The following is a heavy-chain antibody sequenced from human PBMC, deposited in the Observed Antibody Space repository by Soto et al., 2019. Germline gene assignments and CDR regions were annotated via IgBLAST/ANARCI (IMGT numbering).Heavy chain of an antibody. Sequence: QVQLVESEGGLVKPGGSLRLSCAASGLTFSDHYMTWIRQAPGKGLEWISYISSSAGTIYYADSVKGRFTISRDNAKNSLYLQMTNLRAEDTAVYYCARAPYFGSGTYYYYALDVWGQGTTVTVSS. CDR1: GLTFSDHY. CDR2: ISSSAGTI. V-gene: IGHV3-11*01. J-gene: IGHJ6*02. CDR3: ARAPYFGSGTYYYYALDV. D-gene: IGHD3-10*01.